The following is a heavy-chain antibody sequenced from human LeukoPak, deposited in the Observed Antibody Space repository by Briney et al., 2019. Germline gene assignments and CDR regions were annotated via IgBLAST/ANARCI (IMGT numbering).Heavy chain of an antibody. CDR2: IIPILGIA. CDR1: GGTFSSYA. V-gene: IGHV1-69*04. CDR3: ARESSGYDILTSYPYQGYFDY. D-gene: IGHD3-9*01. Sequence: SVKVSCKASGGTFSSYAISWVRQAPGQGLEWMGRIIPILGIANYAQKFQGRVTITADKSTSTAYMELSSLRSEDTAVYYCARESSGYDILTSYPYQGYFDYWGQGTLVTVSS. J-gene: IGHJ4*02.